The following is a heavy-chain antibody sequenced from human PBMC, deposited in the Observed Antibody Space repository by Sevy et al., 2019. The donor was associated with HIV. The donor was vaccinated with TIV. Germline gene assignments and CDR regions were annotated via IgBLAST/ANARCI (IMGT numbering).Heavy chain of an antibody. V-gene: IGHV4-59*01. CDR3: ARARRDMVRGVSHFDY. Sequence: SETLSLTCTVSGGSISSYYWSWIRQPPGKGLEWIGYIYYSGSTNYNPSLKSRVTISVDTSKNQFSLKLSSVTAADTAVYYCARARRDMVRGVSHFDYWGQRTLVTVSS. CDR1: GGSISSYY. J-gene: IGHJ4*02. CDR2: IYYSGST. D-gene: IGHD3-10*01.